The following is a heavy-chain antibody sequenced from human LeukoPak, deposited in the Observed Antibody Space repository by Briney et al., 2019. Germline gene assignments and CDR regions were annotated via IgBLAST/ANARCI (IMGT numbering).Heavy chain of an antibody. CDR1: GFNFRTYS. CDR3: TRRVDATRWYDP. J-gene: IGHJ5*02. Sequence: GSLRLSCAAPGFNFRTYSMHWVRQAPGEGLVWVSRNADSVKGRFTISRDNAKNTLYLQMNSLRAEDTAVYYCTRRVDATRWYDPWGQGTLVTVSS. D-gene: IGHD2-15*01. V-gene: IGHV3-74*01.